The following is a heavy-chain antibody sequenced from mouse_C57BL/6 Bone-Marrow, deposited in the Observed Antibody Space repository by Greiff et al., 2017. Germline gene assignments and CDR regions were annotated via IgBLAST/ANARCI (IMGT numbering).Heavy chain of an antibody. V-gene: IGHV3-6*01. CDR3: ARNVGKDAMDY. D-gene: IGHD1-3*01. CDR2: ISYDGSN. CDR1: GYSITSGYY. J-gene: IGHJ4*01. Sequence: EVKLQESGPGLVKPSQSLSLTCSVTGYSITSGYYWNWIRQFPGNKLEWMGYISYDGSNNYNPSLKNRISITRDTSKNQFFLKLNSVTTEDTATYYCARNVGKDAMDYWGQGTSVTVSS.